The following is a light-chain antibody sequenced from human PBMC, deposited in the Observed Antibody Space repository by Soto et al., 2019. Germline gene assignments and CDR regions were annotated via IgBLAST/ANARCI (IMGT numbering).Light chain of an antibody. CDR1: SSDVGGYNS. CDR3: SSFTSSMTNV. CDR2: DVT. Sequence: QSVLNQPAFGSGCRGQSFTISCTGNSSDVGGYNSVSWYQQHPGKAPKLILYDVTDRPSGVSYRFSGSKSGNTASLTISGLQAADEADYFCSSFTSSMTNVFGSGTKVTVL. V-gene: IGLV2-14*01. J-gene: IGLJ1*01.